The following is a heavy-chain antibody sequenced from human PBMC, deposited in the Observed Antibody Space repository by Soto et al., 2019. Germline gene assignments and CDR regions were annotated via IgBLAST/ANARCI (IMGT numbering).Heavy chain of an antibody. CDR1: GGSISSSSYY. CDR2: IYYSGST. CDR3: EVVGATRRGMDV. Sequence: QLQLQESGPGLVKPSETLSLTCTVSGGSISSSSYYWGWIRQPPGKGLEWIGSIYYSGSTYYNPSLKSRVTISVDTSKNQFSLKLSSVTAADTAVYYCEVVGATRRGMDVWGQGTTVTVSS. V-gene: IGHV4-39*01. J-gene: IGHJ6*02. D-gene: IGHD1-26*01.